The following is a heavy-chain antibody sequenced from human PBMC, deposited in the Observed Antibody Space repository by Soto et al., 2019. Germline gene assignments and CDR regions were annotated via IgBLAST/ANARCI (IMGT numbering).Heavy chain of an antibody. V-gene: IGHV1-3*05. J-gene: IGHJ5*02. CDR3: ARKDVQLWFGDFGWFDP. Sequence: QVQLVQSGAEEKKPGDSVKVSCKASGYTFTSYAMHWVRQAPGQRLEWMGWSNAGNGNTKYSQKFQGRVTITRDTSASTAYMELSSLRSEDTVVYYCARKDVQLWFGDFGWFDPWGQGTQVTVSS. D-gene: IGHD3-10*01. CDR1: GYTFTSYA. CDR2: SNAGNGNT.